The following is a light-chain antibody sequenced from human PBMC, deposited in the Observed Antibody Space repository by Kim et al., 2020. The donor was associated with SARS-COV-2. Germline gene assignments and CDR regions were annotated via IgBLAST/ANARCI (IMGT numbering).Light chain of an antibody. CDR2: GAS. CDR3: QQYNLYPLT. V-gene: IGKV1-5*01. J-gene: IGKJ4*01. CDR1: QTITRW. Sequence: DIQMTQSPSTLSASVGDRVTITCRASQTITRWLAWYRQKLGKAPELLIYGASTLQSGVPSRFSGSGSGTEFTLTINGLQPDDFATYDCQQYNLYPLTFGGGTKVDIK.